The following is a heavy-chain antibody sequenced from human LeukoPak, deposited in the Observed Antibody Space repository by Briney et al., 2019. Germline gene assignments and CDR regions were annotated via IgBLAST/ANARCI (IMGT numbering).Heavy chain of an antibody. CDR1: GGSISSSSYY. V-gene: IGHV4-39*01. CDR2: IYYSGST. Sequence: PSDTLSLTCTVSGGSISSSSYYWGWIRQPPGKGLEWIGSIYYSGSTYYNPSLKSRVTISVDTSKNQFSLKLSSVTAADTAVYHCARQKQTKEDWGQGTLVTVSS. J-gene: IGHJ4*02. CDR3: ARQKQTKED.